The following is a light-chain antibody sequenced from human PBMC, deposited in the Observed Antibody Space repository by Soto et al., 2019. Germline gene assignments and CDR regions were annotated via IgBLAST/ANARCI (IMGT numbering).Light chain of an antibody. V-gene: IGLV2-11*01. J-gene: IGLJ3*02. CDR1: SSDVGRYDY. CDR3: CSYAGAFTFE. CDR2: DVT. Sequence: QSALTQPRSVSGSPGQSVTISCTGTSSDVGRYDYVSWYQHHPGKAPKLIIFDVTNRASGLPDRFSGSKSGNTASLTISGLQAEDEANYYCCSYAGAFTFEFGGGTKVTVL.